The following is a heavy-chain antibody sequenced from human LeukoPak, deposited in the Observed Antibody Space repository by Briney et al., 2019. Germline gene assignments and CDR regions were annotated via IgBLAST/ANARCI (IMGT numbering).Heavy chain of an antibody. CDR3: ARDKSRSFWEP. CDR1: GGSISSSSYY. Sequence: ASETLSLTCTVSGGSISSSSYYWGWIRQPPGKRLEWIGSIYYSGSTYYNPSLKSRVTISVDTSKNQFSLKLSSVTAADTAVYYCARDKSRSFWEPWGQGTLVTVSS. V-gene: IGHV4-39*02. CDR2: IYYSGST. J-gene: IGHJ5*02. D-gene: IGHD3-10*01.